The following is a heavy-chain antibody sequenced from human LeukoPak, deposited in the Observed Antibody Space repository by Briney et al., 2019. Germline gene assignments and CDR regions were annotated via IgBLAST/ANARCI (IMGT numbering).Heavy chain of an antibody. CDR2: ISSSSYI. V-gene: IGHV3-21*01. J-gene: IGHJ4*02. CDR3: ASLGVTTFDY. Sequence: NPGGSLRLSXAASGFTFSSYSMNWVRQAPGKGLEWVSSISSSSYIYYSDSVKGRFTISRDNAKNSLYLQMNSLRAEDTAVYYCASLGVTTFDYWGQGTLVTVSS. CDR1: GFTFSSYS. D-gene: IGHD3-10*01.